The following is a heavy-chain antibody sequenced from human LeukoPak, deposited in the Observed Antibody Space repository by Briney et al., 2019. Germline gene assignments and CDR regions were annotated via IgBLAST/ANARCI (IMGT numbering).Heavy chain of an antibody. V-gene: IGHV3-21*01. CDR2: ISSSSSYI. J-gene: IGHJ4*02. CDR3: ARALVVVAATRYFDY. D-gene: IGHD2-15*01. CDR1: GFTFRDYS. Sequence: GGSLRLSCAASGFTFRDYSMNWVRQAPGKGLEWVSSISSSSSYIYYADSVKGRFTISRDNAKNSLYLQMNSLRAEDTAVYYCARALVVVAATRYFDYWGQGTLVTVSS.